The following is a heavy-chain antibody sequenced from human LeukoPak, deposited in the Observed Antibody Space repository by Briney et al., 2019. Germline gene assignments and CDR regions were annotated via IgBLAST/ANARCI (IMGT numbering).Heavy chain of an antibody. V-gene: IGHV3-21*01. Sequence: PGGSLRLSCAASGFTFSSYSMNWVRQAPGKGLEWVSSISSSSSYIYYADSVKGRFTISRDNAKNSLYLQMNSLRAEDTAVYYCARDISFKEMATILEDYWGQGTLVTVSS. CDR2: ISSSSSYI. CDR1: GFTFSSYS. D-gene: IGHD5-24*01. J-gene: IGHJ4*02. CDR3: ARDISFKEMATILEDY.